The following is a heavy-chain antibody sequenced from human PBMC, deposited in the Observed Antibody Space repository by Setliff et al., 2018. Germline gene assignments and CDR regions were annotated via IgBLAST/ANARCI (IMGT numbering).Heavy chain of an antibody. J-gene: IGHJ4*02. CDR3: ARDPVDGHGHFDY. D-gene: IGHD2-8*01. CDR1: GDSVSSDRFH. CDR2: LRIGFSN. V-gene: IGHV4-61*02. Sequence: SETLSLTCSVSGDSVSSDRFHWGWFRQSAGKGLEWIGRLRIGFSNIYNPSLASRVTISVDTSKNQFSLKLDSVTAADTAVYYCARDPVDGHGHFDYWGQGTLGTVS.